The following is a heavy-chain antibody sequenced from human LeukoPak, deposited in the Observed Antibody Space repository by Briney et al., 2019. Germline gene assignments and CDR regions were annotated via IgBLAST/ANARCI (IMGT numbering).Heavy chain of an antibody. Sequence: GGSLRLSCAASGFTFSSYAMSWVRQAPGKGLEWVSAISGSGGSTYYADSVKGRFTISRDNSKNTLYLQMNGLRAEDTAVYYCAKGGRGVIFGWFDPWGQGTLVTVSS. CDR3: AKGGRGVIFGWFDP. V-gene: IGHV3-23*01. CDR1: GFTFSSYA. CDR2: ISGSGGST. D-gene: IGHD3-10*01. J-gene: IGHJ5*02.